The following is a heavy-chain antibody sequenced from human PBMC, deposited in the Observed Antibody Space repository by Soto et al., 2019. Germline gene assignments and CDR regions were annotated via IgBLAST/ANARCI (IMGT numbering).Heavy chain of an antibody. CDR2: ISSSSSTI. Sequence: EVQLVESGGGLVQPGGTLRLSCAASGFTFSSCSMNWVRQAPGKGLEWVSYISSSSSTIYYADSVKGRFTISRDNAKNSLYLQMHCLRDGDTAVYYCARVKVVTATDFWGQGTLVTVSS. V-gene: IGHV3-48*02. D-gene: IGHD2-21*02. CDR1: GFTFSSCS. J-gene: IGHJ4*02. CDR3: ARVKVVTATDF.